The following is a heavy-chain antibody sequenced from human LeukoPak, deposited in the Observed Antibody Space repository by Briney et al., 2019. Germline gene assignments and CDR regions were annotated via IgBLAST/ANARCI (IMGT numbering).Heavy chain of an antibody. D-gene: IGHD1-14*01. J-gene: IGHJ4*02. V-gene: IGHV1-69*13. Sequence: SVKVSCKASGGTFSSYAISWVRQAPGQWLEWMGGIIPIFGTANYAQKFQGRVTITADESTSTAYMELSSLRSEDTAVYYCATPPALRSWAYFDYWGQGTLVTVSS. CDR3: ATPPALRSWAYFDY. CDR1: GGTFSSYA. CDR2: IIPIFGTA.